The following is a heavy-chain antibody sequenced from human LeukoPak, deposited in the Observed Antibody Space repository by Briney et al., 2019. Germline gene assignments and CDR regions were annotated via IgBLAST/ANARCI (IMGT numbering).Heavy chain of an antibody. Sequence: SVKVSCKASGGTFSSYAISWVRQAPGQGLEWMGRIIPILGIANYAQKFQGRVTITADKSTSTAYMELSSLRSEDTVVYYCARLLGIAVAGRGAFDIWGQGTMVTVSS. V-gene: IGHV1-69*04. D-gene: IGHD6-19*01. CDR3: ARLLGIAVAGRGAFDI. CDR2: IIPILGIA. CDR1: GGTFSSYA. J-gene: IGHJ3*02.